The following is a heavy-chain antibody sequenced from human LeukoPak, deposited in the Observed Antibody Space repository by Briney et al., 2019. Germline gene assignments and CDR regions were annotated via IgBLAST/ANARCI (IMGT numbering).Heavy chain of an antibody. V-gene: IGHV3-21*01. D-gene: IGHD6-6*01. CDR1: GFTFSTYS. CDR2: ISSGSDHI. Sequence: GGTLRLSCAASGFTFSTYSMNWVRQAPGKGLEWVSSISSGSDHIFYADSVKGRFTISRDNAKNSLYLQMDSLRAEDTAVFFCARNDYSTSSGYDYWGQGTLVTVSS. CDR3: ARNDYSTSSGYDY. J-gene: IGHJ4*02.